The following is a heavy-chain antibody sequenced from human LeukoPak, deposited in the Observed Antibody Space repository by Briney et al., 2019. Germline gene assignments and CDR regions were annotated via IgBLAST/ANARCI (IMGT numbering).Heavy chain of an antibody. CDR2: IRGDNGNT. D-gene: IGHD2-15*01. Sequence: ASVKVSCKASGYTFTRYGVSWVRQAPGQGLEWMGWIRGDNGNTNYAQNFQGRVTMTTDTPSSTAYMEVRSLRSDDTAVYYCARVGYCSGGSCYYFDYWGQGTLVTVSS. CDR3: ARVGYCSGGSCYYFDY. J-gene: IGHJ4*02. CDR1: GYTFTRYG. V-gene: IGHV1-18*01.